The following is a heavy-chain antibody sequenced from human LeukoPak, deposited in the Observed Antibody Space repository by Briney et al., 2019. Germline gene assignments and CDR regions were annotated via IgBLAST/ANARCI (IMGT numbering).Heavy chain of an antibody. CDR2: IKQDGSEK. CDR1: GFTFSSYW. D-gene: IGHD3-22*01. Sequence: GGSLRLSCAASGFTFSSYWMSWVRQAPGKGLEWVANIKQDGSEKYYVDSVKGRFSISVDNAKNSLYLQMNSLRAEDTAVYYCARRAYYYDSSGLYLYYYYYGMDVWGQGTTVTVSS. J-gene: IGHJ6*02. CDR3: ARRAYYYDSSGLYLYYYYYGMDV. V-gene: IGHV3-7*01.